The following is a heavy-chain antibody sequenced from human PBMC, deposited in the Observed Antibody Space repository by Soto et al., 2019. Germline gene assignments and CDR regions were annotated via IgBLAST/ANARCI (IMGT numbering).Heavy chain of an antibody. J-gene: IGHJ4*02. CDR2: FWADVRSN. CDR3: ARDLAFGSLDSEY. V-gene: IGHV3-33*01. CDR1: GFTFSSYG. Sequence: WGSLRLSCAASGFTFSSYGMHWVRQAPGKGLEWVADFWADVRSNYYADSVKGRFTISRDNSKNTVFLQMNSLRAEDTAVYYCARDLAFGSLDSEYWGRGNMVTVSS. D-gene: IGHD3-16*01.